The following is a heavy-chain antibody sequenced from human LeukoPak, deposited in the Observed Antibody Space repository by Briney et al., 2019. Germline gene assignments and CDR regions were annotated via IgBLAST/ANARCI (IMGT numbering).Heavy chain of an antibody. CDR2: IKQDGSDK. J-gene: IGHJ4*02. V-gene: IGHV3-7*01. CDR3: AREASDYYDSSGGFAY. Sequence: PGGSLRLSCAASGFTFSSYWMNWVRQAPGKGLEWVANIKQDGSDKYYVDSVKGRFTISRDNAKNSLYLQMNSLRAEDTAVYYCAREASDYYDSSGGFAYWGQGTLVTVSS. D-gene: IGHD3-22*01. CDR1: GFTFSSYW.